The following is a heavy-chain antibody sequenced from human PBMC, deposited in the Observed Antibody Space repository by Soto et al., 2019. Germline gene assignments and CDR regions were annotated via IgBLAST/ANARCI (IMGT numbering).Heavy chain of an antibody. CDR1: GYTFTGYY. J-gene: IGHJ6*02. CDR3: ARDRLIYDFWSGYYSYYYYGMDV. CDR2: INPNSGGT. D-gene: IGHD3-3*01. V-gene: IGHV1-2*04. Sequence: QVQLVQSGAEVKKPGASVKVSCKASGYTFTGYYMHWVRQAPGQGLEWMGWINPNSGGTNYAQKFQGWVTMTRDTSISTAYMELSRLRSDDTAVYYCARDRLIYDFWSGYYSYYYYGMDVWGQGTTVTVSS.